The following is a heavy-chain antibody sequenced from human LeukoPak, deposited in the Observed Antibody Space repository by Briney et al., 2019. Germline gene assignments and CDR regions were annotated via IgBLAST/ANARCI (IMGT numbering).Heavy chain of an antibody. D-gene: IGHD2-21*02. CDR1: GFTFSSYW. CDR3: ARDRVSFRGGDCYSGSYYYMDV. V-gene: IGHV3-7*01. J-gene: IGHJ6*03. CDR2: IKQDGSEK. Sequence: PGGSLRLSCAASGFTFSSYWMSWVRQAPGKGLEWVANIKQDGSEKYYVDSVKGRFTISRDNAKNSLYLQMNSLRAEDTAVYYCARDRVSFRGGDCYSGSYYYMDVWGKGTTVTVSS.